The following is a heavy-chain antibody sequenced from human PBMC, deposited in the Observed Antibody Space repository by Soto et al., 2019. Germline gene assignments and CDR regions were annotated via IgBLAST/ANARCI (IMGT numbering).Heavy chain of an antibody. V-gene: IGHV5-51*01. Sequence: GASLTISCKGSGYSFTSYWIGWVRQMHGKGLEWMGIIYPGDSDTRYSPSFQGQVTISADKSISTACLQWSSLKASDTAMYYCASSPGYSYGLVAFDIWGQGTMVTVSS. D-gene: IGHD5-18*01. CDR2: IYPGDSDT. J-gene: IGHJ3*02. CDR3: ASSPGYSYGLVAFDI. CDR1: GYSFTSYW.